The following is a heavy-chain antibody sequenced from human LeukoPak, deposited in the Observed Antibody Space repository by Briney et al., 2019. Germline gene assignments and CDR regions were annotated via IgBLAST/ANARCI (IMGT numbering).Heavy chain of an antibody. Sequence: GGSLRLSRAASGFTFDDYAMHWVRQAPGKGLEWVSLITGDAGTTYSAESVKGRFTISRDNIKNSLYLQMHSLRTEDTALYYCARDYDMDVWGQGTTVTVSS. CDR3: ARDYDMDV. CDR2: ITGDAGTT. V-gene: IGHV3-43*02. CDR1: GFTFDDYA. J-gene: IGHJ6*02.